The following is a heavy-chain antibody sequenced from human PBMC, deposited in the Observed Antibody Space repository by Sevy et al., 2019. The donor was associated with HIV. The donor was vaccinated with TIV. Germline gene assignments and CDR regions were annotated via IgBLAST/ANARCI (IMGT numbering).Heavy chain of an antibody. CDR3: ARGRRRWYYYDSSGSGGFDY. Sequence: ASVKVSCKASGYTFTSYDINWVRQATGQGLEWMGWMNPNSGNTGYAQKFQGRVTMTRNTSISTAYMELSSLRSEDTAVYYCARGRRRWYYYDSSGSGGFDYWGQGTLVTVSS. CDR2: MNPNSGNT. J-gene: IGHJ4*02. D-gene: IGHD3-22*01. CDR1: GYTFTSYD. V-gene: IGHV1-8*01.